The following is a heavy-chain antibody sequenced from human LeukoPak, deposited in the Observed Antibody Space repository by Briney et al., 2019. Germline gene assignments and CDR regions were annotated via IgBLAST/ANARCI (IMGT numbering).Heavy chain of an antibody. V-gene: IGHV1-2*02. CDR3: AGSIASSGQMPHDY. Sequence: ASVKVSCKASGYTFAAYYIQWLRQAPGQGLEWMAWIRPKIGATNYAQKFQGRVTMTTDTPISTAYMELTSLRSDDTAVYYCAGSIASSGQMPHDYWGQGTLVTVSS. D-gene: IGHD6-6*01. J-gene: IGHJ4*01. CDR2: IRPKIGAT. CDR1: GYTFAAYY.